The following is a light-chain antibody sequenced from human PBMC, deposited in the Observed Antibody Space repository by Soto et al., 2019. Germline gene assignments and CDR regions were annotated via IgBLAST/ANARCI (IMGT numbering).Light chain of an antibody. Sequence: QSVLTQPPSVSGAPGQRVTISCTGSSSIIGAGYDVHWYQQLPGTAPKLLIYGNSNRPSGVPDRFSGSKSGTSASLAITGLQAEDEADYYCQYYDSSLTPSYVFGTGTKLTVL. V-gene: IGLV1-40*01. J-gene: IGLJ1*01. CDR3: QYYDSSLTPSYV. CDR1: SSIIGAGYD. CDR2: GNS.